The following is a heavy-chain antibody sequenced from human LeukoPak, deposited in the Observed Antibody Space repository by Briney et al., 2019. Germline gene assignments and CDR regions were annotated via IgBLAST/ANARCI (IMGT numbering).Heavy chain of an antibody. CDR2: INAGNGNT. D-gene: IGHD6-19*01. J-gene: IGHJ6*02. Sequence: ASVKVSCKASGYTFTSYAMHWVRQAPGQRLEWMGWINAGNGNTKYSQKFQGRVTITRDTSASTAYMELSSLRSEDTAVYYCAREKTSGWSPYYYYGMDVWGQGTTVTVSS. CDR1: GYTFTSYA. CDR3: AREKTSGWSPYYYYGMDV. V-gene: IGHV1-3*01.